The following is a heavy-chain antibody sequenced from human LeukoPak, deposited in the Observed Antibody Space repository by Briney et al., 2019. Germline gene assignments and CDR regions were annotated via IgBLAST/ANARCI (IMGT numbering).Heavy chain of an antibody. Sequence: GSLRLSCAASGFTFRTYTMNWVRQAPGKGLERVSGIYGSGGGGLYANSVRGRFTISRDDSKNMLYLQMNDLRADDTAVYYCAKDRVPDGIWSLDYWGQGALVTVSS. CDR2: IYGSGGGG. V-gene: IGHV3-23*01. CDR3: AKDRVPDGIWSLDY. J-gene: IGHJ4*02. D-gene: IGHD1-14*01. CDR1: GFTFRTYT.